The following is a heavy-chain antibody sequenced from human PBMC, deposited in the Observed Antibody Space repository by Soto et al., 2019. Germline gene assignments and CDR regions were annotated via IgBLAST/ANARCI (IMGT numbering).Heavy chain of an antibody. CDR2: INAGNGNT. V-gene: IGHV1-3*01. D-gene: IGHD4-17*01. Sequence: GASVKVSCKASGYTFTSYAMHWVRQAPGQRLEWMGWINAGNGNTKYSQKFQGRVTITRDTSASTAYMELSSLRSEDTAVYYCARSMTTWATYYFDYWGQGTLVTVSS. J-gene: IGHJ4*02. CDR3: ARSMTTWATYYFDY. CDR1: GYTFTSYA.